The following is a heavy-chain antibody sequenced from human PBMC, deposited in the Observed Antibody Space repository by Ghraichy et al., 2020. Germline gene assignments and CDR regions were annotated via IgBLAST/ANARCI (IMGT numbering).Heavy chain of an antibody. Sequence: SETLSLTCAVYGGSFSGYYWSWIRQPPGKGLEWIGEINHSGSTNYNPSLKSRVTISVDTSKNQFSLKLSSVTAADTAVYYCARGPPPYYDFWSGSLGYYYYGMDVWGQGTTVTVSS. D-gene: IGHD3-3*01. J-gene: IGHJ6*02. CDR1: GGSFSGYY. CDR3: ARGPPPYYDFWSGSLGYYYYGMDV. CDR2: INHSGST. V-gene: IGHV4-34*01.